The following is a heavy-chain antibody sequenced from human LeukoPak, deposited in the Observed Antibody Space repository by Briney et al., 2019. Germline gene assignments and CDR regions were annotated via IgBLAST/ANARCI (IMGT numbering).Heavy chain of an antibody. CDR2: TTDSGDDT. D-gene: IGHD5-18*01. CDR3: ARDLTAMVNY. J-gene: IGHJ4*02. V-gene: IGHV3-23*01. CDR1: GFNFNRYA. Sequence: GGSLRLSCAASGFNFNRYAMTWVRQAPGKGLEWVSATTDSGDDTYYADSVKGRFTISRDNSKNTVYLQLSSLRVEDTAVYYCARDLTAMVNYWGQGTLVTVSS.